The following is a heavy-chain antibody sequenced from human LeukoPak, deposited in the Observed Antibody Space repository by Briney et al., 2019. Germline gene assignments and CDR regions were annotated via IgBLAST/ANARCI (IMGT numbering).Heavy chain of an antibody. V-gene: IGHV1-18*01. Sequence: ASVKVSCKASGYTFTSYGISWVRHAPGQGLEWMGWISAYNGNTNYAQKLQGRVTMTTDTSTSTAYMQLRSLRSDDTAVYYCARGTYSYGHYYYYYYMDVWGKGTTVTVSS. CDR2: ISAYNGNT. D-gene: IGHD5-18*01. J-gene: IGHJ6*03. CDR1: GYTFTSYG. CDR3: ARGTYSYGHYYYYYYMDV.